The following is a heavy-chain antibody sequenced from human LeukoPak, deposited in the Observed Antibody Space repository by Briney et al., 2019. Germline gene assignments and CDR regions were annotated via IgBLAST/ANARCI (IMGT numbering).Heavy chain of an antibody. Sequence: SETLSLTCTVSGGSISSYYWSWIRQPAGKGLEWIGRIYTSGSTNYNPSLKSRVTMSVDTSKNQFSLKLSSVTAAHTAIYYCARDVYYYDSSGYSDYWGQGTLVTVSS. V-gene: IGHV4-4*07. CDR3: ARDVYYYDSSGYSDY. J-gene: IGHJ4*02. CDR1: GGSISSYY. CDR2: IYTSGST. D-gene: IGHD3-22*01.